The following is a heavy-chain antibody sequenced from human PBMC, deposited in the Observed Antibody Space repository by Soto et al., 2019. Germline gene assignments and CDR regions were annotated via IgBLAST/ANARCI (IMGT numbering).Heavy chain of an antibody. V-gene: IGHV1-18*01. Sequence: ASVKVSCKASGYTFTSYGISWVRQAPGQGLEWMGWISAYNGNTNYAQKLQGRVTMTTDTSTSTAYMELRSLRSDDTAVYYCARSDSYDSRGYYYRRTLDIWGQGTMVTVSS. J-gene: IGHJ3*02. CDR2: ISAYNGNT. D-gene: IGHD3-22*01. CDR1: GYTFTSYG. CDR3: ARSDSYDSRGYYYRRTLDI.